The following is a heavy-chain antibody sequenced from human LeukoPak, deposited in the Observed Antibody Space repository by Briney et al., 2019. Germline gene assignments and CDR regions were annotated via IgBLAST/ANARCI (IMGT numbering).Heavy chain of an antibody. CDR1: GGSISSYY. V-gene: IGHV4-59*01. CDR2: IYYSGST. CDR3: ARGAIVVVPAAMYYYYYYMDV. Sequence: SETLSLTCTVSGGSISSYYWSWIRQPPGKGLEWIGYIYYSGSTNYNPSLKSRVTISVDTSKNQFSLKLSSVTAADTAVYYCARGAIVVVPAAMYYYYYYMDVWGKGTTVTISS. D-gene: IGHD2-2*01. J-gene: IGHJ6*03.